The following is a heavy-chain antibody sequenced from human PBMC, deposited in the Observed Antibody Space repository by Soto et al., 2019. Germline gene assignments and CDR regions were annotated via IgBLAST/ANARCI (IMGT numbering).Heavy chain of an antibody. CDR2: INHSGST. Sequence: SETLSLTCAVYGGSFSGYYWSWIRQPPGKGLEWIGEINHSGSTNYNPSLKSRVTISVDTSKNQFSLKLSSVTAADTAVYYCARLLAGTVRYDILTGIHTSEDYWGQGTLVTVSS. CDR3: ARLLAGTVRYDILTGIHTSEDY. J-gene: IGHJ4*02. D-gene: IGHD3-9*01. V-gene: IGHV4-34*01. CDR1: GGSFSGYY.